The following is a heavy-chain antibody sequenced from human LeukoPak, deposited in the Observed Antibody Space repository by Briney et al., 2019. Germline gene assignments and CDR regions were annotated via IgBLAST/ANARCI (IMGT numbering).Heavy chain of an antibody. Sequence: SETLSLTCTVSGGSISSHYWSWIRQAPGKGLEWIGYIYYTGGTNYNPSLESRVTISADTSKNQFSLKLTSVTAADTAVYYCAREPEAGASYFDYWGQGILVTVSS. CDR3: AREPEAGASYFDY. D-gene: IGHD6-19*01. CDR2: IYYTGGT. J-gene: IGHJ4*02. CDR1: GGSISSHY. V-gene: IGHV4-59*11.